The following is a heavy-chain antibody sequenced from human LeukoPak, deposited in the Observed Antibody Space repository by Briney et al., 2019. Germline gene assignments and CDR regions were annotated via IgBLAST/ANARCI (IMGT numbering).Heavy chain of an antibody. CDR1: GFTFNSYS. D-gene: IGHD3-16*01. CDR2: ISSNSGTR. Sequence: GGSLRLSCAASGFTFNSYSMNWVRQAPGKGLEWVSYISSNSGTRYYADSVKGRFTISRDNAKNSLYLQMNSLRDEDTAVYFCARDPGLRLDYWGQGTLVTVSS. J-gene: IGHJ4*02. V-gene: IGHV3-48*02. CDR3: ARDPGLRLDY.